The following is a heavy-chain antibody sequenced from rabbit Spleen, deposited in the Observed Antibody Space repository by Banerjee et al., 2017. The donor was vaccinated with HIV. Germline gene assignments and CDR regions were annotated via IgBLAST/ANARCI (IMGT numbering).Heavy chain of an antibody. V-gene: IGHV1S40*01. CDR1: GVSFSSNYY. CDR3: ARDTASSFSSYGMDL. D-gene: IGHD8-1*01. CDR2: IDGGNSGFT. J-gene: IGHJ6*01. Sequence: QSLEESGGDLVKPGASLTLTCTASGVSFSSNYYMCWVRQAPGKGLEWIACIDGGNSGFTYFASWAKGRFTCSKTSSTTVTLQMTSLTAADTATYFCARDTASSFSSYGMDLWGPGTLVTVS.